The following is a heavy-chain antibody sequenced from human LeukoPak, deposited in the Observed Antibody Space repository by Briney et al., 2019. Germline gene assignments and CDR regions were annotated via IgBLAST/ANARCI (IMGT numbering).Heavy chain of an antibody. D-gene: IGHD1-7*01. CDR1: GGSIRNNY. Sequence: PSETLSLTCTAAGGSIRNNYWSWIRQPPGKGLEWIGYVYHSGTTTYNPSLKSRVTISVDTSKNQFSLNLTSVTAADTAMYYCARGNYLTYDFWGQGTLVSVSS. CDR2: VYHSGTT. J-gene: IGHJ4*02. CDR3: ARGNYLTYDF. V-gene: IGHV4-59*08.